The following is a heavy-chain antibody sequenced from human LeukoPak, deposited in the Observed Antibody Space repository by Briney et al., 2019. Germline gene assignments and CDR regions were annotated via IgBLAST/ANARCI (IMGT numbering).Heavy chain of an antibody. V-gene: IGHV3-7*03. CDR1: AFIFSGHW. Sequence: GGSLRLSCEGSAFIFSGHWMNWVRQTPGKGLEWVASIKEDGSERQYVDSVKGRFSISRDNTKGSLFLQLNSLRAEDTAVYYCAKPAWFGESLYYFDYWGQGTLVTVSS. CDR2: IKEDGSER. D-gene: IGHD3-10*01. CDR3: AKPAWFGESLYYFDY. J-gene: IGHJ4*02.